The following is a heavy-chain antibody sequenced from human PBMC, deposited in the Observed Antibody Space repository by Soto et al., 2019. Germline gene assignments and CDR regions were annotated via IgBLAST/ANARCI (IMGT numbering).Heavy chain of an antibody. CDR2: ISGSGGST. CDR3: AKSTRNYYDSSGCRCDAFDI. D-gene: IGHD3-22*01. Sequence: EVQLLESGGGLVQPGGSLRLSCAASGFTFSSYAMSWVRQAPGKGLEWVSAISGSGGSTYYADSVKGRFTISRDNSKNTLYLQMNSLRAEDTAVYYCAKSTRNYYDSSGCRCDAFDIWGQGTMVTVSS. J-gene: IGHJ3*02. CDR1: GFTFSSYA. V-gene: IGHV3-23*01.